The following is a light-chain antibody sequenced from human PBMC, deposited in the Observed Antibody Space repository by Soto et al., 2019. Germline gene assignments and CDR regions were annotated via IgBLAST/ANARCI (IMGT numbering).Light chain of an antibody. Sequence: DIQMTQSPSTLSASVGDRVTITCRASQSISNWLAWYQQKPGIGPKLLISKASSLESGVPSRFSGSGSGTEFTLTISSLQPDDFATYYCQQYNSYPWTFGQGTKVEIK. CDR1: QSISNW. CDR3: QQYNSYPWT. J-gene: IGKJ1*01. CDR2: KAS. V-gene: IGKV1-5*03.